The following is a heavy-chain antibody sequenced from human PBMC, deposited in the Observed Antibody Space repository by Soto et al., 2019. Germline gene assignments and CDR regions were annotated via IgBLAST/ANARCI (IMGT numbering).Heavy chain of an antibody. Sequence: PGGSLRLSCASSVFTFSSYAMSCVRHAPGKGLEWVSAISGSGGSTYYADSVKGRFTISRDNSKNTLYLQMNSLRAEDTAVYYCAKETAARRYNWFEPWGQGTLVIVSS. D-gene: IGHD6-6*01. CDR1: VFTFSSYA. J-gene: IGHJ5*02. CDR3: AKETAARRYNWFEP. CDR2: ISGSGGST. V-gene: IGHV3-23*01.